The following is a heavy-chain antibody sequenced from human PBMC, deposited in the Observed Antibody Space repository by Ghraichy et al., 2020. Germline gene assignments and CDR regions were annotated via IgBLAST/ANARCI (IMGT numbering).Heavy chain of an antibody. CDR3: ARTFSSSSVYFQN. J-gene: IGHJ1*01. Sequence: SGPTLVKPTQTLTLTCSFSGFSLDTTAMRVSWIRQPPGKALEWLARIDWDDDKFYSTSLETRLTISKDTSKNQVVLTMTNMDPVDTATYYCARTFSSSSVYFQNWGQCTLVTVSS. V-gene: IGHV2-70*04. CDR2: IDWDDDK. D-gene: IGHD6-6*01. CDR1: GFSLDTTAMR.